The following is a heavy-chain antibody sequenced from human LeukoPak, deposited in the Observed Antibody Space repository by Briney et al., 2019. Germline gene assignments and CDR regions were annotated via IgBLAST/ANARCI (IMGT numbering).Heavy chain of an antibody. CDR1: GFTFSSYG. CDR3: AKDDFDY. CDR2: IRYDGSNK. V-gene: IGHV3-30*02. J-gene: IGHJ4*02. Sequence: PGRSLRLSCAASGFTFSSYGMHWVRQAPGRGLEWVTFIRYDGSNKYYADSVKGRFTISRDNSKNTLYLQMNSLRAEDTAMYYCAKDDFDYWGQGTLVTVSS.